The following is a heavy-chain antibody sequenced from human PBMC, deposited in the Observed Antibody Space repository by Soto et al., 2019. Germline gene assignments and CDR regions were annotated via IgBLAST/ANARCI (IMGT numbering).Heavy chain of an antibody. D-gene: IGHD2-21*01. CDR1: GGTFSSYA. CDR3: ARGSAYVGVHYCYMDV. V-gene: IGHV1-69*13. J-gene: IGHJ6*03. Sequence: GASVKVSCKASGGTFSSYAISWVRQAPGQGLEWMGGIIPIFGTANYAQKFQGRVTITADESTSTAYMEMSSLRSEDTAVYYCARGSAYVGVHYCYMDVWGKGTTVTVSS. CDR2: IIPIFGTA.